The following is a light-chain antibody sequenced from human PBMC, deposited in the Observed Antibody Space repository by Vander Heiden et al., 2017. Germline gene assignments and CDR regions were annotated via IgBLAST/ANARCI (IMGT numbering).Light chain of an antibody. J-gene: IGLJ1*01. CDR2: RNN. CDR3: AAWDDSLSGYV. V-gene: IGLV1-47*01. CDR1: SSNIGSNY. Sequence: QSVQTQPTSASGSPGQRVTISGSGISSNIGSNYVYWYQQLPGTAPKLLIYRNNQRPSGVPDRFSGSKSGTSASLAISGLRSEDEADYYCAAWDDSLSGYVFGTGTKVTVL.